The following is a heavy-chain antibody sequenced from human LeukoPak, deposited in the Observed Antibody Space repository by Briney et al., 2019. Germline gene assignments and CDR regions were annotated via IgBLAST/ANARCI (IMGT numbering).Heavy chain of an antibody. Sequence: ASVEVSCKASGYTFTSYGISWVRQAPGQGLEWMGWISAYNGNTNYAQKLQGRVTMTTDTSTSTAYMELSRLRSDDTAVYYCARAGRHYDILTGYSPTTNWFDPWGQGTLVTVSS. D-gene: IGHD3-9*01. CDR3: ARAGRHYDILTGYSPTTNWFDP. J-gene: IGHJ5*02. CDR1: GYTFTSYG. CDR2: ISAYNGNT. V-gene: IGHV1-18*01.